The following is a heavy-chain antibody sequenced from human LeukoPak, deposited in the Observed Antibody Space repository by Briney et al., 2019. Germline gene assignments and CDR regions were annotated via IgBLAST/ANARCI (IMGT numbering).Heavy chain of an antibody. V-gene: IGHV3-30*18. CDR2: IPYDGSNK. Sequence: GGSLRLSCAASGFTFSSYGMHWVRQAPGKGLEWVAVIPYDGSNKYYADSVKGRFTISRDSSKNTLYLQMNSLRAEDTAVYYCAKDLSLYYFDYWGQGTLVTVSS. CDR1: GFTFSSYG. D-gene: IGHD2-15*01. CDR3: AKDLSLYYFDY. J-gene: IGHJ4*02.